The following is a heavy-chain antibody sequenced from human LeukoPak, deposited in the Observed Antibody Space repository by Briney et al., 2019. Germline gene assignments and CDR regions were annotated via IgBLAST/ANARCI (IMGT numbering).Heavy chain of an antibody. CDR2: INTNTGNP. D-gene: IGHD3-3*01. CDR1: GGTFSSYA. Sequence: GASVKVSCKASGGTFSSYAISWVRQAPGQGLEWMGWINTNTGNPTYAQGFTGRFVFSLDTSVSTAYLQISSLKAEDTAVYYCARGDQNDFWSGYYSHYYYKDVWGKGTTVTVSS. V-gene: IGHV7-4-1*02. CDR3: ARGDQNDFWSGYYSHYYYKDV. J-gene: IGHJ6*03.